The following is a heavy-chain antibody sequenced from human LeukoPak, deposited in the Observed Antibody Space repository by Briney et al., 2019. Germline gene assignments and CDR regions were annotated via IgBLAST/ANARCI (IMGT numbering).Heavy chain of an antibody. Sequence: GRSLRLSCAASGFTFDDYAMHWVRQAPGKGLEWVSGISWNSGSIGYADSVKGRFTISRDNAKNSLYLQMNSPRAEDTALYYCAKGHFSGSTYYFDYWGQGTLVTVSS. CDR3: AKGHFSGSTYYFDY. V-gene: IGHV3-9*01. CDR2: ISWNSGSI. D-gene: IGHD3-10*01. J-gene: IGHJ4*02. CDR1: GFTFDDYA.